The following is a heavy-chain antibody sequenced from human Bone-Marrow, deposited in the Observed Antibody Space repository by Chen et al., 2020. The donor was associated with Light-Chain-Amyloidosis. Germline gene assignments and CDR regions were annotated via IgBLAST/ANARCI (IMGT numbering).Heavy chain of an antibody. CDR3: VKTSGSYFLYPDF. J-gene: IGHJ4*02. CDR1: GFTFSDYG. Sequence: QVQLVESGGGVVQPGRPRRLHCAGSGFTFSDYGMHWVRQVPGKGLEWVAVISYDGSRIYDEDSVKGRFTISRDNSKSTLSLQMNSLRTEDTAVYFCVKTSGSYFLYPDFWGQGTLVTVSS. CDR2: ISYDGSRI. V-gene: IGHV3-30*18. D-gene: IGHD1-26*01.